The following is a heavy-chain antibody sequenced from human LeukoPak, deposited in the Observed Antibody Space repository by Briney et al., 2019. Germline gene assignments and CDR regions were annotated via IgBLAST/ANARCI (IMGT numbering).Heavy chain of an antibody. D-gene: IGHD2-15*01. V-gene: IGHV1-46*01. CDR1: GYTFTSYD. J-gene: IGHJ6*03. CDR2: INPSGGST. CDR3: ARVNHRSYYYYYMDV. Sequence: GASVKVSCKASGYTFTSYDINWVRQAPGQGLEWMGIINPSGGSTSYAQKFQGRVTMTRDMSTSTVYMELSSLRSEDTAVYYCARVNHRSYYYYYMDVWGKGTTVTVSS.